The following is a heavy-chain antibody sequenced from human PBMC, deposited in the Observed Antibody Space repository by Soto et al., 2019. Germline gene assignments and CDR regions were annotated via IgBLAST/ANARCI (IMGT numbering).Heavy chain of an antibody. Sequence: ASVKVSCKASGYTFTAFYMNWVRQAPGQGLEWMGWVNPNTGVTKYAQKFQGRVTMTRDTSINTAYMESSGLTSDDTAVYYCTTLRLDPWGQGTLVTVSS. CDR1: GYTFTAFY. J-gene: IGHJ5*02. D-gene: IGHD3-9*01. V-gene: IGHV1-2*02. CDR3: TTLRLDP. CDR2: VNPNTGVT.